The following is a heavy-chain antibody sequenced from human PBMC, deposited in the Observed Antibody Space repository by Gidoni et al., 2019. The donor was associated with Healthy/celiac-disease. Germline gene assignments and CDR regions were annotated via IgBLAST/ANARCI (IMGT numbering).Heavy chain of an antibody. CDR2: LSAYNGNT. V-gene: IGHV1-18*04. J-gene: IGHJ5*02. D-gene: IGHD3-22*01. CDR1: GYTFTSYG. Sequence: QVQLVQSGAEVKKPGASVKVSCKASGYTFTSYGISWVRQAPGQGLEWMGWLSAYNGNTNYAQKLQGRVTMTTDTSTSTAYMELRSLRSDDTAVYYCARDYSRAYYYDSSGYYGSWFDPWGQGTLVTVSS. CDR3: ARDYSRAYYYDSSGYYGSWFDP.